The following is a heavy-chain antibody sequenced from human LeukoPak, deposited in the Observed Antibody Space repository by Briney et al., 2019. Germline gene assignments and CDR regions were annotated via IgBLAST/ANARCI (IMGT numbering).Heavy chain of an antibody. Sequence: GGSLRLSCAASGFTFDDYAMHWVRQAPWKGLEWVSGISWNSGSIGYADSVKGRFTISRDNAKNSLYLQMNSLRAEDTALYYCAKAYYDYVWGSYTWFDPWGQGTLVTVSS. V-gene: IGHV3-9*01. CDR3: AKAYYDYVWGSYTWFDP. CDR1: GFTFDDYA. J-gene: IGHJ5*02. CDR2: ISWNSGSI. D-gene: IGHD3-16*01.